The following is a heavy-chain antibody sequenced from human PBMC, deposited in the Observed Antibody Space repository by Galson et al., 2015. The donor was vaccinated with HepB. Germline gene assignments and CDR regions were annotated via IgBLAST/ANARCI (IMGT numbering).Heavy chain of an antibody. V-gene: IGHV1-2*06. CDR1: GYTFTGYY. CDR3: ASHSDSSGYYYVAY. D-gene: IGHD3-22*01. J-gene: IGHJ4*02. Sequence: SVKVSCKASGYTFTGYYVHWVRQAPGQGLEWMGRINPNSGGTKYAQKLQGRVTMTRDTSISTAFMELSRLRSDDTAVYYCASHSDSSGYYYVAYWGQGTLVTVSS. CDR2: INPNSGGT.